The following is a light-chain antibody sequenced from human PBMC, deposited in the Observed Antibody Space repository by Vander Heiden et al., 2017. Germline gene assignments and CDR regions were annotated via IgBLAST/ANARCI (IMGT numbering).Light chain of an antibody. CDR2: GAS. CDR3: QQYDRLPLT. CDR1: QSLSRNF. Sequence: NVLTPSPGTLSLSPGQRATLSCRASQSLSRNFLAWYQQKPGQSPRLLIYGASNRAAGTPDRFSGSGSGTDFTLTISRLEPEDLAVYYCQQYDRLPLTFGGGTKVDLK. J-gene: IGKJ4*01. V-gene: IGKV3-20*01.